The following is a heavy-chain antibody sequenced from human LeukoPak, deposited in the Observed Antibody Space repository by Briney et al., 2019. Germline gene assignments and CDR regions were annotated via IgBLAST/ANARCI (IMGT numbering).Heavy chain of an antibody. J-gene: IGHJ4*02. CDR2: LYSGGRT. V-gene: IGHV3-53*01. CDR3: AKEEYGDRPFDY. CDR1: EFTMSSNY. Sequence: PGGSLRLSCAASEFTMSSNYMSWVRQAPGKGLEWVSLLYSGGRTFYADSVKGRFTISRDNSKNTLFLQMNSLRAEDTAVYYCAKEEYGDRPFDYWGQGTLVTVSS. D-gene: IGHD4-17*01.